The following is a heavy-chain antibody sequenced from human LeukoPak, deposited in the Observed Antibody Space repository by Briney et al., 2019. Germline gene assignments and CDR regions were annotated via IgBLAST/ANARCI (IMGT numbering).Heavy chain of an antibody. CDR3: ASGSGSDRDAFDI. CDR2: IYYSGST. Sequence: SETLSLTCTVSGGSISSSSYYWGWLRQPPGKGLEWIGSIYYSGSTYYNPSRKSRVTISVDTSRNQFSLKLSSVTAADTAVYYCASGSGSDRDAFDIWGQGTMVTVSS. J-gene: IGHJ3*02. V-gene: IGHV4-39*07. D-gene: IGHD3-10*01. CDR1: GGSISSSSYY.